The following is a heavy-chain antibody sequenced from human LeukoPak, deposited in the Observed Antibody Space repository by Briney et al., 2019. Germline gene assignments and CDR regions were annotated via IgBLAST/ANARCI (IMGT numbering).Heavy chain of an antibody. CDR3: ARNVVGAPSDY. D-gene: IGHD1-26*01. V-gene: IGHV4-61*01. CDR1: GGSVSSGSYY. Sequence: NPSETLSLTCTVSGGSVSSGSYYWSWIRQPPGKGLEWIGYIYYSASTNYNPSLKSRVTISVDTPKNQFSLKLSSVTAADTAMYYCARNVVGAPSDYWGQGTLVTVSS. CDR2: IYYSAST. J-gene: IGHJ4*02.